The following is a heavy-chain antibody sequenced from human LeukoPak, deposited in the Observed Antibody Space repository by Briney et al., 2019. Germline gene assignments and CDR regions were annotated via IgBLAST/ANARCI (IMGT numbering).Heavy chain of an antibody. Sequence: SETLSLTCAVYGGSFSGYYWSWIRQPPGKGLEWIGEINHSGSTNYNPSLKSRVTISVDTSKNQFSLKLSSVTAADTAVYYCVRGVRLFLVGRGAFDIWGQGTMVTVSS. CDR1: GGSFSGYY. CDR2: INHSGST. J-gene: IGHJ3*02. D-gene: IGHD3-22*01. V-gene: IGHV4-34*01. CDR3: VRGVRLFLVGRGAFDI.